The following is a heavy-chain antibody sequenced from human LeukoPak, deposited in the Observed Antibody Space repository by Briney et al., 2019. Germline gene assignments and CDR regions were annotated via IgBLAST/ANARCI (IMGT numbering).Heavy chain of an antibody. V-gene: IGHV3-7*01. D-gene: IGHD1/OR15-1a*01. CDR2: IKQDGSEK. CDR3: AGGTYYYYYMDV. J-gene: IGHJ6*03. Sequence: GGSLRLSCAASGFTFSSYWLTWVRQAPGKGLEWVANIKQDGSEKFYVDSVKGRFTISRDSAKNSLYLQMNSLRVEDTAVYYCAGGTYYYYYMDVWGKGTTVTVSS. CDR1: GFTFSSYW.